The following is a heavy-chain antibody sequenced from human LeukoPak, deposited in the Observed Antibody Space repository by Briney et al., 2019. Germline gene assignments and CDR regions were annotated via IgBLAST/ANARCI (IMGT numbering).Heavy chain of an antibody. CDR3: ARHGLLTMIVVVYIDY. CDR1: GGSISSSSYY. Sequence: SETLSLTCTVSGGSISSSSYYWGWIRQPPGKGLEWIGSIYYSGSTYYNPSLKSRVTISVDTSKNQFSLKLSSVTAADTAVYYCARHGLLTMIVVVYIDYRGQGTLVTVSS. V-gene: IGHV4-39*01. D-gene: IGHD3-22*01. J-gene: IGHJ4*02. CDR2: IYYSGST.